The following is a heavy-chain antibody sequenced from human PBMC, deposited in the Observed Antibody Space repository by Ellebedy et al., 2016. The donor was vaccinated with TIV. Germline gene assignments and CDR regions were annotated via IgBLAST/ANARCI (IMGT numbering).Heavy chain of an antibody. J-gene: IGHJ4*02. Sequence: GESLKISCAASGFTFSSYAMSWVRQAPGKGLEWVSVISGSGVSTHYADSVKGRFTISRDNSKNTLYLQMNSLRAEDTAVYYCAKALYGGNFWGQGTLVTVSS. D-gene: IGHD4-23*01. V-gene: IGHV3-23*01. CDR1: GFTFSSYA. CDR3: AKALYGGNF. CDR2: ISGSGVST.